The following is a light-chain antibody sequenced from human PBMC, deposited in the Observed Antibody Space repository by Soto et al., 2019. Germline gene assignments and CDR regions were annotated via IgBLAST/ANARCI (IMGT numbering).Light chain of an antibody. CDR2: DVS. V-gene: IGLV2-14*01. CDR1: SSDVGGYNY. J-gene: IGLJ2*01. CDR3: SSYTSSSTLV. Sequence: QSALTQPASVSGSPGQSITISCTGTSSDVGGYNYDSWYQQHPGKAPKLMIYDVSNRPSEVSSRFSGSKSGNTASLTISGRQAEDEADYYCSSYTSSSTLVFGGGTKVTVL.